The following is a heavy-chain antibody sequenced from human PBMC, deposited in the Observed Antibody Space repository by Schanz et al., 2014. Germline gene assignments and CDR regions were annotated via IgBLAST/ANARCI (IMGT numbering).Heavy chain of an antibody. CDR2: MNESHSTI. J-gene: IGHJ3*02. CDR1: GFTFSTHA. V-gene: IGHV3-23*04. Sequence: EVQLVESGGGVVQPGRSLRLSCAASGFTFSTHAMHWVRQAPGKGLEWVSAMNESHSTIYYADSVKGRFTISRDNSKNTLYLQMNSLRAEDTAVYYCAKGRFGELSAFDIWGQGTMVTVSS. D-gene: IGHD3-10*01. CDR3: AKGRFGELSAFDI.